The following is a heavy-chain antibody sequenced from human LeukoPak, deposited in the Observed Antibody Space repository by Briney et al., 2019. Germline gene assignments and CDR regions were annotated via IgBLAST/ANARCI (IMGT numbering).Heavy chain of an antibody. D-gene: IGHD2-2*01. CDR1: GGSISSYY. CDR3: ARAGGYQLPHS. V-gene: IGHV4-59*01. J-gene: IGHJ4*02. CDR2: IYYSGST. Sequence: SETLSLTCTVSGGSISSYYWSWIRQPPGKGLEWIGYIYYSGSTNYNPSLKSRVTISVDTSKNQFSLKLSSVTAADTAVYYCARAGGYQLPHSWGQGTLVTVCS.